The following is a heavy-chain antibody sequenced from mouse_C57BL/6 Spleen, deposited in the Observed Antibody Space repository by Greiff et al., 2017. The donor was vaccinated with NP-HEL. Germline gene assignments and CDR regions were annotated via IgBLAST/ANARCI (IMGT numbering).Heavy chain of an antibody. CDR2: ISSGSSTI. J-gene: IGHJ4*01. Sequence: EVKVVESGGGLVKPGGSLKLSCAASGFTFSDYGMHWVRQAPEKGLEWVAYISSGSSTIYYADTVKGRFTISRDNAKNTLFLQMTSLRSEDTAMYYCAMSGFTTVVKGYAMDYWGQGTSVTVSS. V-gene: IGHV5-17*01. CDR3: AMSGFTTVVKGYAMDY. CDR1: GFTFSDYG. D-gene: IGHD1-1*01.